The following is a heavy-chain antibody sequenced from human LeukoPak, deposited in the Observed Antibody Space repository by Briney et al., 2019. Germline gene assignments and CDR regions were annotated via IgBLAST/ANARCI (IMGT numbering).Heavy chain of an antibody. CDR3: AILPGYSSGWYEVNY. CDR2: ISGSGGST. CDR1: GFTFSSYA. D-gene: IGHD6-13*01. J-gene: IGHJ4*02. V-gene: IGHV3-23*01. Sequence: GGSLRLSRAASGFTFSSYAMSWVRQAPGKGLEWASGISGSGGSTYYADSVKGRFTISRDNSRNTLYLQMNSPRAEDTAVYYCAILPGYSSGWYEVNYWGQGTLVTVSS.